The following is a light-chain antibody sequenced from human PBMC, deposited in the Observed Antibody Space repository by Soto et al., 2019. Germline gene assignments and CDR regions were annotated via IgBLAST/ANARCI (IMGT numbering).Light chain of an antibody. CDR3: EAWDDSLNGYV. Sequence: QSVLTQPPSASGTPGQRGTISCSGSSSNIGNNTVNWYQQLPGTAPKLLIYSNNQRPSGVPDRFSDSKSGTSASLAISGLQSEDEADYYCEAWDDSLNGYVFGTGTKLTVL. CDR1: SSNIGNNT. CDR2: SNN. J-gene: IGLJ1*01. V-gene: IGLV1-44*01.